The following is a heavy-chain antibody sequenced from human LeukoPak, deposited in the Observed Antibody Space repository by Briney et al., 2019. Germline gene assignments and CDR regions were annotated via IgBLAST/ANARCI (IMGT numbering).Heavy chain of an antibody. V-gene: IGHV3-7*01. CDR3: ARENYGSGSYQYYFDY. J-gene: IGHJ4*02. Sequence: GGSLRLSCAASGFSFSSYWMSWVRQAPGRGLEWVANIKEDGSEEYYVESVKGRFTISRDNAKNSLYLQMNSLRAEDTAVYYCARENYGSGSYQYYFDYWGQGTLVTVSS. CDR2: IKEDGSEE. CDR1: GFSFSSYW. D-gene: IGHD3-10*01.